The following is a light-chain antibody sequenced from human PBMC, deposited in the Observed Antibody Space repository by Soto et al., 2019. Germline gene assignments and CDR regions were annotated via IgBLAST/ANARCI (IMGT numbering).Light chain of an antibody. V-gene: IGKV1-5*01. J-gene: IGKJ1*01. Sequence: DIQMTQSPSTLSASVGDRVTITCRASQSISSWLAWYQQKPGKAPKLLIYDASSLESGVPSRFSGSGSGTEFTLTISSLQPDDFATYYCQQYNSYSATFGQGTKVDI. CDR2: DAS. CDR1: QSISSW. CDR3: QQYNSYSAT.